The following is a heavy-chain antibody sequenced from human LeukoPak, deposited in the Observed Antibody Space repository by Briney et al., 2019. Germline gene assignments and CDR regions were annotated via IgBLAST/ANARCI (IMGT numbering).Heavy chain of an antibody. CDR1: GFTFSDYY. D-gene: IGHD1-26*01. J-gene: IGHJ4*02. V-gene: IGHV3-11*01. CDR2: ISSSGSTI. CDR3: ARLRWSGSYLDY. Sequence: EPGGSLRLSCAASGFTFSDYYMSWIRQAPGKGLEWVSYISSSGSTIYYADSVKGRFTISRDNAKNSLYLQMNSLRAEDTAVYYCARLRWSGSYLDYWGQGTLVTVSS.